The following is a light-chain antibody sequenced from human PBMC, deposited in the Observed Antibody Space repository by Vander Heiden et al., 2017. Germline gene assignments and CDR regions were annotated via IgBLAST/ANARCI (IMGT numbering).Light chain of an antibody. CDR2: SAS. V-gene: IGKV1-39*01. CDR1: QTISTY. J-gene: IGKJ1*01. Sequence: DIQMTQSSSSLSASLGDRVTITCRASQTISTYLNWYRQKRGKAPELLIYSASSLQKGDPSRVSGSGSGTDFTLTLTSLQPDDFATYYCQQSYSLPPTFGQGTKVEIK. CDR3: QQSYSLPPT.